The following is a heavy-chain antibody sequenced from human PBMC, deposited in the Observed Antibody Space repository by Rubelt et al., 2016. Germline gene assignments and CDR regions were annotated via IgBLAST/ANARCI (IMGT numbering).Heavy chain of an antibody. V-gene: IGHV3-21*04. D-gene: IGHD3-22*01. CDR2: ISSGSPYI. CDR3: ARSYSSGLDY. Sequence: EVQLVESGGGLVKPGGALRLSCAASGFTFSSYSMNWVRQAPGKGLEWVSPISSGSPYIFNAYSVKGRITISRDNAKNSLYLQMNSRRAEDTAVYYCARSYSSGLDYWGQGTRVTVSS. J-gene: IGHJ4*02. CDR1: GFTFSSYS.